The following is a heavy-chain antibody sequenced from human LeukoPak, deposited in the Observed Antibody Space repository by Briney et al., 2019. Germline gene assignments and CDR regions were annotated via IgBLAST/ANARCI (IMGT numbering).Heavy chain of an antibody. CDR3: ARVKVRPEVYYYYGMDV. J-gene: IGHJ6*02. Sequence: TLSLTCTAAGGSISGYYWSWIRQPPGKGLEWMAYISYSVSTNYNPSLKSRVAISLYTSNNQISLNLNSVTAADTAVYYCARVKVRPEVYYYYGMDVWGQGNTVTVSS. CDR2: ISYSVST. V-gene: IGHV4-59*01. CDR1: GGSISGYY.